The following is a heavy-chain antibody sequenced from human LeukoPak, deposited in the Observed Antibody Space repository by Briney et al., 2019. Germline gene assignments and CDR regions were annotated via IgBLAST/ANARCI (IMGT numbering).Heavy chain of an antibody. CDR1: GGTFSCHS. D-gene: IGHD5-24*01. CDR2: IIPILGAE. V-gene: IGHV1-69*08. Sequence: ASVKVSCKAPGGTFSCHSLNWVRQAPGQGLEWMGRIIPILGAENYAQNFQGRATITADKSTSTFHMELSSLRFEDAALYYCARDREMATGGCDYWGQGTLVTVSS. CDR3: ARDREMATGGCDY. J-gene: IGHJ4*02.